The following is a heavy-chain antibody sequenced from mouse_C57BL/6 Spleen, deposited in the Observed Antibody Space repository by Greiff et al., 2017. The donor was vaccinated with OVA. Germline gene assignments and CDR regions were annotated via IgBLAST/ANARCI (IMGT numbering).Heavy chain of an antibody. J-gene: IGHJ2*01. V-gene: IGHV14-2*01. CDR3: ARDRGSTFDY. CDR1: GFNIKDYY. D-gene: IGHD1-1*01. Sequence: EVQLVESGAELVKPGASVKLSCTASGFNIKDYYMHWVKQRNEQGLEWIGRIDPEDGDTKYAPKFQGNATITADTSSNTAYLQLSSLTSADTAFYYCARDRGSTFDYWGQGTTLTVSS. CDR2: IDPEDGDT.